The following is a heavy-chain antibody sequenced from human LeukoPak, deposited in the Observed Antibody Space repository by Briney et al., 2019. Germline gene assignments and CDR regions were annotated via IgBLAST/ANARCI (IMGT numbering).Heavy chain of an antibody. D-gene: IGHD1-7*01. Sequence: KSSETLSLTCTVSGGSMITDTFYWVWIRQPPGKGLEWIANMYYNGGGTQYNRSLTNRVTISVDTSKNQFFLNLRSVTAADTAVYYCTRRTYSTYMDVWGQGTTVTVSS. V-gene: IGHV4-39*01. CDR3: TRRTYSTYMDV. CDR2: MYYNGGGT. J-gene: IGHJ6*03. CDR1: GGSMITDTFY.